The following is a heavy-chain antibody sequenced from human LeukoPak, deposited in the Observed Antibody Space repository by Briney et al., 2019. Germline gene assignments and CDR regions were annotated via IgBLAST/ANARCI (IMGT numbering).Heavy chain of an antibody. J-gene: IGHJ4*02. D-gene: IGHD2-21*02. V-gene: IGHV3-11*01. CDR2: ISSSGSTI. Sequence: GGSLRLSCAASGFTFSDYYMSWLRQAPGKGLEWVSYISSSGSTIYYADSVKGRFTISRDNAKNSLYLQMNSLRAEDTAVYYCARVENIVVVTPFDYWGQGTLVTVSS. CDR1: GFTFSDYY. CDR3: ARVENIVVVTPFDY.